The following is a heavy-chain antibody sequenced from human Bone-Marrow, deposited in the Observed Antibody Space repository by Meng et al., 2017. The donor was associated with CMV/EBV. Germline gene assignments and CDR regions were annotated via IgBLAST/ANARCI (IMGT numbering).Heavy chain of an antibody. CDR3: ASSVLRFLEWRYQPETPDDAFDI. V-gene: IGHV5-51*01. CDR1: GYSFTSYW. J-gene: IGHJ3*02. CDR2: IYPGDSDT. D-gene: IGHD3-3*01. Sequence: KVSCKGSGYSFTSYWIGRVRQMPGKGLEWMGIIYPGDSDTRYSPSFQGQVTISADKSISTAYLPWSSLNASDTAMYYRASSVLRFLEWRYQPETPDDAFDIWGQGTMVTVSS.